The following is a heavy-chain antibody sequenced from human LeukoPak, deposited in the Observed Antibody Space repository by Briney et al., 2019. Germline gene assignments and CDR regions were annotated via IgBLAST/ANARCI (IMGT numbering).Heavy chain of an antibody. D-gene: IGHD5-24*01. CDR3: ARAILATIPYYFDY. Sequence: PSETLSLTCAVSGYSISSGYYWGWIRQPPGKGLEWIGSIYHSGSTYYNPSLKSRVTISVDTSKNQFSLKLSSVTAADTAVYYCARAILATIPYYFDYWGQGTLVTVSS. V-gene: IGHV4-38-2*01. J-gene: IGHJ4*02. CDR1: GYSISSGYY. CDR2: IYHSGST.